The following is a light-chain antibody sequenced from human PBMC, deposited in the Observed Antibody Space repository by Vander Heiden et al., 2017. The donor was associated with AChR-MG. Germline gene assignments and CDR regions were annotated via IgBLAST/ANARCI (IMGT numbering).Light chain of an antibody. CDR1: KLRDQY. Sequence: SYELTQPPSVSVSPGQTASVTCSGEKLRDQYAWWYQQKPGQSPVLIIYRDTKRPPGIPGRFSGSNSANTATLTISGTQAMEEADYYCQTWDTNTPLLFGGGTKLTVL. J-gene: IGLJ2*01. CDR2: RDT. V-gene: IGLV3-1*01. CDR3: QTWDTNTPLL.